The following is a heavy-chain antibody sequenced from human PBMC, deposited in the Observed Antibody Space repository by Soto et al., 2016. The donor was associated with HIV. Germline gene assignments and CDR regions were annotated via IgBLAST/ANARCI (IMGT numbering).Heavy chain of an antibody. V-gene: IGHV1-18*01. CDR2: ISAYNGNT. CDR3: ARLPYYYDSSAEEGNY. Sequence: QVQLVQSGAEVKKPGASVKVSCKASGYTFTSYAISWVRQAPGQGLEWMGWISAYNGNTNYAQKLQGRVTMTTDTSTSTAYMELRSLRSDDTAVYYCARLPYYYDSSAEEGNYWGQGTLVTVSS. CDR1: GYTFTSYA. D-gene: IGHD3-22*01. J-gene: IGHJ4*02.